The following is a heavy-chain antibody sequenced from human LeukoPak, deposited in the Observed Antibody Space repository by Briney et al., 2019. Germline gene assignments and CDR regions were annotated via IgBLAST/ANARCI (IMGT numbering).Heavy chain of an antibody. CDR1: GFSFSVYS. CDR2: ISSDGGTI. Sequence: QSGGSLRLSCAASGFSFSVYSMIWVRQAPGKGLEWISYISSDGGTIYSADSLKGRFTISRDNAKNSLYLQMNSLRVEDTAIYYCARDAMVRGIITDFDYWGQGTLVTVSS. D-gene: IGHD3-10*01. V-gene: IGHV3-48*04. CDR3: ARDAMVRGIITDFDY. J-gene: IGHJ4*02.